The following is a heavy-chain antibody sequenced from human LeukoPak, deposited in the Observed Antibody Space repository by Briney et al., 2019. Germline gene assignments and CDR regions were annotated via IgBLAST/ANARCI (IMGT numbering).Heavy chain of an antibody. CDR3: ARDPPDY. CDR2: ISSSRSTI. J-gene: IGHJ4*02. V-gene: IGHV3-48*04. Sequence: GGSLRLSCAASGFTFSNYNMNWVRQAPGKGLEWVSFISSSRSTIYYADSVEGRFTISRDNAKNSLYLQMNSLRAEDTAVYYCARDPPDYWGQGTLVTVSS. CDR1: GFTFSNYN.